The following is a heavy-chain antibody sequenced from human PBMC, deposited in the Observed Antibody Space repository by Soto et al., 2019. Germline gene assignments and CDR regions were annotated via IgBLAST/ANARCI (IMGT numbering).Heavy chain of an antibody. Sequence: QVQLVESGGGVVQPGRSLRLSCAASGFTFSSYAMHWVRQAPGKGLEWVAVISYDGSDKYYADSVKGRFTISRDNSKSTLYLQMNSLRVEDTAVDYCARGSSSSWPYYYYGMDVWGQGTTVTVSS. D-gene: IGHD6-13*01. CDR3: ARGSSSSWPYYYYGMDV. V-gene: IGHV3-30-3*01. CDR2: ISYDGSDK. J-gene: IGHJ6*02. CDR1: GFTFSSYA.